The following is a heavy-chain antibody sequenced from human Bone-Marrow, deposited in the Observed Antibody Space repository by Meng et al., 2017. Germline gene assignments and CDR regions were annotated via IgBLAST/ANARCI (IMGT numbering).Heavy chain of an antibody. Sequence: SLKISCAASGFTFSSYWMAWVRQAPGKGLEWVSGISWNSGSIGYADSVKGRFTISRDNAKNSLYLQMNSLRAEDMALYYCAKAPYGSGSYAYFDYWGQGTLVTVSS. CDR3: AKAPYGSGSYAYFDY. D-gene: IGHD3-10*01. V-gene: IGHV3-9*03. J-gene: IGHJ4*02. CDR1: GFTFSSYW. CDR2: ISWNSGSI.